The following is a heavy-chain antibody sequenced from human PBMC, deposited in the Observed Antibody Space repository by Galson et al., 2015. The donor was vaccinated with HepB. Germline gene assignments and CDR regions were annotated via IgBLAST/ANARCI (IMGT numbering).Heavy chain of an antibody. CDR3: ARETPDTYYFDW. V-gene: IGHV1-46*01. J-gene: IGHJ4*02. Sequence: QSGAEVKKPGASVKVSCKAPGYTLTNYHFHWVRQAPGQGPEWVGKIFAGGGNTRYAQKFQGRVTMTRDSSTSTIYMEVSSLTSDDTAVFYCARETPDTYYFDWWGQGTLVTVSS. D-gene: IGHD2-15*01. CDR2: IFAGGGNT. CDR1: GYTLTNYH.